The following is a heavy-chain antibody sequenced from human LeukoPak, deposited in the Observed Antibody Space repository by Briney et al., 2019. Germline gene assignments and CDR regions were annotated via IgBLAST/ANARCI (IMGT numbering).Heavy chain of an antibody. V-gene: IGHV4-34*01. D-gene: IGHD3-22*01. CDR3: ARVCYYDSSGYYGNWFDP. Sequence: PSETLSLTCAVYGGSFSGYYWSWIRQPPGKGLEWIGEINHSGSTNYNPSLKSRVTISVDTSKNQFSLKLSSVTAADTAVYYCARVCYYDSSGYYGNWFDPWGQGTLVTVSS. CDR1: GGSFSGYY. J-gene: IGHJ5*02. CDR2: INHSGST.